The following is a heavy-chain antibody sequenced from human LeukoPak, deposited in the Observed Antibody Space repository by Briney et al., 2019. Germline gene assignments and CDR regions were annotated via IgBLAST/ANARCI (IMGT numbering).Heavy chain of an antibody. D-gene: IGHD3-10*01. CDR1: GFTFRSYW. CDR3: ARDRGGSAFDI. Sequence: GGSLRLSCAPSGFTFRSYWMHWVRQAPGKGLVWVSRINSDGSSTSYADSVKGRFTISRDNAKNTLYLQMKSLRAEDTAVYHCARDRGGSAFDILGQGTMVTVSS. J-gene: IGHJ3*02. V-gene: IGHV3-74*01. CDR2: INSDGSST.